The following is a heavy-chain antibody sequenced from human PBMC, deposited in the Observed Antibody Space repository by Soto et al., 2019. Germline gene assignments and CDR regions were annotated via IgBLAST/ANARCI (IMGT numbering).Heavy chain of an antibody. Sequence: EVQLLESGGGLVQPGGSLRLSCAASGFTFSSYAVKWVRQAPGKGLEWVSLIGESGTPTYYADSVKGRFTISRDNSGNTLFLEMYSLRAEVTAVYYCARYIPGVRYYGMDVWGQGTTVTVSS. CDR1: GFTFSSYA. CDR2: IGESGTPT. J-gene: IGHJ6*02. D-gene: IGHD2-2*01. CDR3: ARYIPGVRYYGMDV. V-gene: IGHV3-23*01.